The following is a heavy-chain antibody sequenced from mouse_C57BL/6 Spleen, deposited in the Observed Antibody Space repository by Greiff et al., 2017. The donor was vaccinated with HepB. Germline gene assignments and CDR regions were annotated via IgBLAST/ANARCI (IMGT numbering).Heavy chain of an antibody. V-gene: IGHV1-55*01. J-gene: IGHJ2*01. CDR2: IYPGSGST. CDR3: AYYDYDGVYFDY. Sequence: QVQLKQPGAELVKPGASVKMSCKASGYTFTSYWITWVKQRPGQGLEWIGDIYPGSGSTNYNEKFKSKATLTVDTSSSTAYMQLSSLTSEDSAVYYCAYYDYDGVYFDYWGQGTTLTVSS. CDR1: GYTFTSYW. D-gene: IGHD2-4*01.